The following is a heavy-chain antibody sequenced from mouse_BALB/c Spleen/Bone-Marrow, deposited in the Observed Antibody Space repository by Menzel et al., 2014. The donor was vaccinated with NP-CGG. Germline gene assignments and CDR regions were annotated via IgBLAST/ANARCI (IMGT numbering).Heavy chain of an antibody. CDR2: ISTYYDDA. CDR1: GYTFTDYA. V-gene: IGHV1S137*01. D-gene: IGHD2-14*01. J-gene: IGHJ4*01. CDR3: ARSGKVRNAMDY. Sequence: QVQLQQSGAELMRPGVSVKISCKGSGYTFTDYAMHWVKQSHAKSLEWIGVISTYYDDASYNQKFKGKATMTIDKSSSTAYMELARLTSEDSAIYYCARSGKVRNAMDYWGQGTSVTVSS.